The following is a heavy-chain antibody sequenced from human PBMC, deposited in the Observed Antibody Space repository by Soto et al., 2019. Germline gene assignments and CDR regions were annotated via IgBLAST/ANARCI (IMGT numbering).Heavy chain of an antibody. V-gene: IGHV4-59*12. CDR1: GGSISSYY. Sequence: LSLPCTVSGGSISSYYWSWIRQPPGKGLEWIGYIYYSGSTNYNPSLKSRVTISVDTSKNQFSLKLSSVTAADTAVYYCARVTPYYYDSSGYYYFDYWGQGTLVTVSS. CDR3: ARVTPYYYDSSGYYYFDY. J-gene: IGHJ4*02. CDR2: IYYSGST. D-gene: IGHD3-22*01.